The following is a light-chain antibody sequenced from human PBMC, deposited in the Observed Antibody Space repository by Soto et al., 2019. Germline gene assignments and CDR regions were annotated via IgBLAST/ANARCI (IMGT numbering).Light chain of an antibody. CDR3: QQDKNWPLMYT. J-gene: IGKJ2*01. CDR1: QNVRNN. CDR2: GAS. Sequence: EIVMTQSPATLSVSPGERATLSCRASQNVRNNLAWYQQKPGQAPRLLIYGASTRATGVPARFSGSGSGTDFTLTVSSLQSEAFAIYYCQQDKNWPLMYTFCQGTKLEIK. V-gene: IGKV3-15*01.